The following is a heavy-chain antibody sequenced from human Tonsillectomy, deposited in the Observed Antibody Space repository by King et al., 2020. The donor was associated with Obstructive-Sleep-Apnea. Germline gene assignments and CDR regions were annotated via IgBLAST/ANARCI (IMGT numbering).Heavy chain of an antibody. J-gene: IGHJ4*02. Sequence: VQLVESGAEVKKPGASVKVSCKASGYTLTSYYMHWVRQAPGQGLEWMGIIDPSGGGTSYAQKFQGRVTMTRDTSTSTVYMELSSLRSEDTAVYYCARLNGDEYFDYWGQGTLVTVSS. CDR1: GYTLTSYY. D-gene: IGHD2-21*02. CDR2: IDPSGGGT. CDR3: ARLNGDEYFDY. V-gene: IGHV1-46*01.